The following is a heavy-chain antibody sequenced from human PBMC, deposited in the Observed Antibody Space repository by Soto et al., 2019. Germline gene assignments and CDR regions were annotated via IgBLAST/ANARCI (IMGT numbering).Heavy chain of an antibody. Sequence: SQTLSLTCAISGDSVSSNSAAWNRIRQSPSRGLEWLGRTYYRSKWYNDYAVSVKSRITINPDTSKNQFSLQLNSVTPEDTAVYYCAREGIAARLPYYYGMDVWGQGTTVTVSS. CDR1: GDSVSSNSAA. CDR2: TYYRSKWYN. V-gene: IGHV6-1*01. D-gene: IGHD6-6*01. J-gene: IGHJ6*02. CDR3: AREGIAARLPYYYGMDV.